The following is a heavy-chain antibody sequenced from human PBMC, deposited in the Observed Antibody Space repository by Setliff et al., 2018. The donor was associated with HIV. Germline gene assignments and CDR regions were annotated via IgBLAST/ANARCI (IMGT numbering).Heavy chain of an antibody. D-gene: IGHD5-12*01. J-gene: IGHJ5*02. CDR3: ARGDYPLSTVATIKGVVWFDP. CDR2: LYYSGNT. V-gene: IGHV4-61*01. CDR1: GGSISSGSYY. Sequence: SETLSLTCTVSGGSISSGSYYWAWIRQPPGKGLEWIGSLYYSGNTNYNPSLKSRVTISADTSKHQFSLKLSSVTAADTAVYYCARGDYPLSTVATIKGVVWFDPWGQGTLVTVSS.